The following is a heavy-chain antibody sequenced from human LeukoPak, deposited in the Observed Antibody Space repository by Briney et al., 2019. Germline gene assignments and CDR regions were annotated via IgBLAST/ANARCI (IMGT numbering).Heavy chain of an antibody. CDR3: AREVRGWYDFDY. CDR1: GFTFSSYT. V-gene: IGHV3-21*01. J-gene: IGHJ4*02. D-gene: IGHD6-19*01. CDR2: ISGLSSSI. Sequence: NPGGSLRVSCAASGFTFSSYTMNWVRQAPGNGLEWVSSISGLSSSIYYADSVKGRFTISRDNAKNSLYLQMNSLRAEDTAVYYCAREVRGWYDFDYWGQGTLVTVSS.